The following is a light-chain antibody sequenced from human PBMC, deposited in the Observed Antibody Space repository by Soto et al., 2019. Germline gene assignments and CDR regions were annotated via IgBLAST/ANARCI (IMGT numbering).Light chain of an antibody. CDR3: QQYGSSPPWT. J-gene: IGKJ1*01. Sequence: EIVLTQSPATLSLTPGQTATLSCRASQSVSSYLACYQQKPGQAPRLLIYGASSRATGIPDRFSGSGSGTDFTLTISRLEPEDFAVYYCQQYGSSPPWTFGQGTKVDI. CDR2: GAS. V-gene: IGKV3-20*01. CDR1: QSVSSY.